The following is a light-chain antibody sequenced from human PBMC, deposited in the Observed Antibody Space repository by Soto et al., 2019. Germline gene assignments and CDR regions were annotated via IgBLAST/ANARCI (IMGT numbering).Light chain of an antibody. CDR2: DVS. CDR1: SSDVGGYNY. CDR3: NSYSSSTTLYL. V-gene: IGLV2-14*01. J-gene: IGLJ1*01. Sequence: LTQPASVSGSPGQSITISCTGTSSDVGGYNYVSWYQQHPGKAPKLMISDVSNRPSGVSIRFSGSKSGNTASLTISGLQAEDEADYYCNSYSSSTTLYLFGTGTKVTVL.